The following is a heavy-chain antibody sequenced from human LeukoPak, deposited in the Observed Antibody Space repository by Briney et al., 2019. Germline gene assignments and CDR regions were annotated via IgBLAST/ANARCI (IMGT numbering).Heavy chain of an antibody. CDR1: GFTFSSYA. CDR2: ISYDGSNK. CDR3: ARGDYGDYVVGAEYFQH. Sequence: GGSLRLSCAASGFTFSSYAMHWVRQAPGKWLEWVAVISYDGSNKYYADSVKGRFTISRDNSKNTLYLQMNSLRAEDTAVYYCARGDYGDYVVGAEYFQHWGQGTLVTVSS. V-gene: IGHV3-30-3*01. J-gene: IGHJ1*01. D-gene: IGHD4-17*01.